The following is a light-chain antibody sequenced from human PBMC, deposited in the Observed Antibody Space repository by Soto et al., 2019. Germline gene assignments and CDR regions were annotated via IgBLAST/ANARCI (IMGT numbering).Light chain of an antibody. Sequence: ESVLTQSPGTLSLSPGERCTLSCMAIQSVSNNYLAWYQQKPGQAPRLLIYGASNRATGIPDRLSGSGSGTDFTLTISRLEPEDFAVYYCQQYGSSGTFGQGTKVDIK. CDR3: QQYGSSGT. CDR2: GAS. J-gene: IGKJ1*01. V-gene: IGKV3-20*01. CDR1: QSVSNNY.